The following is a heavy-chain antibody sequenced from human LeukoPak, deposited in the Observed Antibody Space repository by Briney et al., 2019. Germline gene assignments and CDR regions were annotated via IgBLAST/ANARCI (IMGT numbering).Heavy chain of an antibody. D-gene: IGHD2-2*02. CDR2: IYYSGST. Sequence: PSETLSLTCTVSGGSISSGGYYWSWIRQHPGKGLEWIGYIYYSGSTYYNPSLKSRVTFSVDTSKNQFSLKLSSVTAADTAVYFCASSASCSTCGLDVWGKGTTVTVSS. V-gene: IGHV4-31*03. CDR1: GGSISSGGYY. J-gene: IGHJ6*04. CDR3: ASSASCSTCGLDV.